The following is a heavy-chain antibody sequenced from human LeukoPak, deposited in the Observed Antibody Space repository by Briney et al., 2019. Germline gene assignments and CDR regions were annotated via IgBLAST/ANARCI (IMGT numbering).Heavy chain of an antibody. V-gene: IGHV3-7*01. J-gene: IGHJ4*02. CDR1: GFTFSSYW. CDR2: IKQDGSEK. CDR3: ARESALSATYYDFWSGYYNY. Sequence: GGSLRLSCAASGFTFSSYWMSWVRQAPGRGLEWVANIKQDGSEKYYVDSVKGRFTISRDNAKNSLYLQMNSLRAEDTAVYYCARESALSATYYDFWSGYYNYWGQGTLVTVSS. D-gene: IGHD3-3*01.